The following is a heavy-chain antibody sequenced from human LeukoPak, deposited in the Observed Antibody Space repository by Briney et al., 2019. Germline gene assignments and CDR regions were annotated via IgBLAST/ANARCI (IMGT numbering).Heavy chain of an antibody. Sequence: GGSLRLSCAASGFTFSSYSMNWVRQAPGKGLEWVSSISSSSSYIYYADSVKGRFTISRDNAKNSLYLQMNSLRPQDTAVYYCARGGGSYYFDYWGQGTLVTVSS. V-gene: IGHV3-21*01. J-gene: IGHJ4*02. CDR2: ISSSSSYI. D-gene: IGHD4-23*01. CDR3: ARGGGSYYFDY. CDR1: GFTFSSYS.